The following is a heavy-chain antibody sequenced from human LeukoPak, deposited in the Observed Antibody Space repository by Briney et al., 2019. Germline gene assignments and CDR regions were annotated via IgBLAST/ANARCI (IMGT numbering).Heavy chain of an antibody. Sequence: ASVKVSCKASGYTFTSYDINWVRQATGQGLEWVGWMSPNSGNTGYAQKFQGRVTMTRDTSISTAYMELSSLTSEDTAVYYCARPATTITSEGNWFDPWGQGTLVTVSS. CDR2: MSPNSGNT. D-gene: IGHD4-11*01. CDR3: ARPATTITSEGNWFDP. J-gene: IGHJ5*02. CDR1: GYTFTSYD. V-gene: IGHV1-8*01.